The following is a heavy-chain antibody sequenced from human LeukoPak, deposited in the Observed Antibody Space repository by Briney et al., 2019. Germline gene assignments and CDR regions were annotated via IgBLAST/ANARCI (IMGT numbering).Heavy chain of an antibody. CDR3: ARHAVVPYYDFWSGPRGYYYGMDV. V-gene: IGHV4-39*01. D-gene: IGHD3-3*01. Sequence: VKPSETLSLTCTVSGGSIRSSSYYWGWIRQPPGTGLEWIGTIYYSGSTYYNPSLKSRVTISVDTPKNQFSLKLSSVTAADTAVYYCARHAVVPYYDFWSGPRGYYYGMDVWGQGTTVTVSS. CDR2: IYYSGST. CDR1: GGSIRSSSYY. J-gene: IGHJ6*02.